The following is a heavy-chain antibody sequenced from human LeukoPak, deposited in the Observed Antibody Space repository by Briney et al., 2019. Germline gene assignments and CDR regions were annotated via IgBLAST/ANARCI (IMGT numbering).Heavy chain of an antibody. CDR3: ARPPTMYSSGWYADNY. CDR1: GYSFTSYW. J-gene: IGHJ4*02. D-gene: IGHD6-19*01. Sequence: TGESLQISCKGSGYSFTSYWIGWVRQMPGKGLEWMGIIYPGDSDTRYSPSFQGQVTISADKSISTAYLQWSSLKASDTAMYYCARPPTMYSSGWYADNYWGQGTLVTVSS. V-gene: IGHV5-51*01. CDR2: IYPGDSDT.